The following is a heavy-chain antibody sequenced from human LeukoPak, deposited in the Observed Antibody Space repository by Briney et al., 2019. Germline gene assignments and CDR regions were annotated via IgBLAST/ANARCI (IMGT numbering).Heavy chain of an antibody. V-gene: IGHV3-33*01. D-gene: IGHD3-3*01. J-gene: IGHJ4*02. CDR1: GFTFSSYG. CDR3: ARGFAFWSGYSPFDY. Sequence: QPGGSLRLSCAASGFTFSSYGMHWVRQAPGKGLEWVAVIWYDGSNKYYADSVKGRFTISRDNSKNTLYLQMNSLRAEDTAVYYCARGFAFWSGYSPFDYWGQGTLVTVSS. CDR2: IWYDGSNK.